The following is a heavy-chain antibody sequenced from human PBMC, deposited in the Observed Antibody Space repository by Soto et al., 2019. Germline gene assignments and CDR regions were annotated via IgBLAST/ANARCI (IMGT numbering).Heavy chain of an antibody. J-gene: IGHJ4*02. Sequence: SETLSFTCAVSGGSISSGGYSWSWIRQPPGKGLEWIGYIYHSGSTYYNPSLKSRVTISVDRSKNQFSLKLSSVTAADTAVYYCAREGYSSSAGIDYWGQGTLVTVSS. CDR3: AREGYSSSAGIDY. V-gene: IGHV4-30-2*01. CDR1: GGSISSGGYS. CDR2: IYHSGST. D-gene: IGHD6-6*01.